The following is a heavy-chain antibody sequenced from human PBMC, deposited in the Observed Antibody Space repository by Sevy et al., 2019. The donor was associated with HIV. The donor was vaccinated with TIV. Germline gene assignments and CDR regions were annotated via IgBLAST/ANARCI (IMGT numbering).Heavy chain of an antibody. CDR3: AKEVVPAAYNGMDV. Sequence: GGSPRLSCVASGFTFSSYAMSWVRQAPGKGLEWVSAISGSGGSTYYANSVKGRFTISRDNSKNTLYLQMNSLRAEDTAVYYCAKEVVPAAYNGMDVWGQGTTVTVSS. CDR1: GFTFSSYA. J-gene: IGHJ6*02. D-gene: IGHD2-2*01. V-gene: IGHV3-23*01. CDR2: ISGSGGST.